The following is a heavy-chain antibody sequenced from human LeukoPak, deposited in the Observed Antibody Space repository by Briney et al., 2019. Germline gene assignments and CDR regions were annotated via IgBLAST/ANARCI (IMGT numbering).Heavy chain of an antibody. D-gene: IGHD2-15*01. CDR2: INPNSGGT. CDR3: ARAGGSKTGPYCSGVNCHRMDG. Sequence: ASVTVSCKASGYTFIGYHMHWVRQAPGQGLEWMGWINPNSGGTNYAQKFQSRVTMTRDTSISTAYMELSRLRSDDTAVYYCARAGGSKTGPYCSGVNCHRMDGWGKGTTVTVSS. CDR1: GYTFIGYH. J-gene: IGHJ6*03. V-gene: IGHV1-2*02.